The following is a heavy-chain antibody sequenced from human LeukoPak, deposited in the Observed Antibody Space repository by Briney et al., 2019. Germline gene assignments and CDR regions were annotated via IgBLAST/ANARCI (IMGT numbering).Heavy chain of an antibody. CDR2: IYYSGIT. CDR3: ARAAAGKNWFDP. Sequence: SETLSLTCTVSGGSISSSNSYWGWIRQPPGKGLEWIGSIYYSGITYYNPSLKSRVTISVDTSKNQFSLKLSSVTAADTAVYYCARAAAGKNWFDPWGQGTLVTVSS. J-gene: IGHJ5*02. V-gene: IGHV4-39*07. CDR1: GGSISSSNSY. D-gene: IGHD6-13*01.